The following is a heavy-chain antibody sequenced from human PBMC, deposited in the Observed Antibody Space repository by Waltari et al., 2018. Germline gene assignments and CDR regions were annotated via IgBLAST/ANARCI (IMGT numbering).Heavy chain of an antibody. CDR2: IETKADGGTT. Sequence: MNWVRRAPGKGLELVGRIETKADGGTTDSAAFVQGRFTISRDDSKNTVYLHINSLKSEDTGVYYCITVLRATWFDPWGQGTLVTVSS. CDR3: ITVLRATWFDP. J-gene: IGHJ5*02. D-gene: IGHD3-16*01. V-gene: IGHV3-15*04.